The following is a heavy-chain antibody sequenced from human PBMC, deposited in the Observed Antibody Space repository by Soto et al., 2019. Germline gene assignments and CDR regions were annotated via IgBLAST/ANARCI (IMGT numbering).Heavy chain of an antibody. Sequence: QVQLVQSGAEPKKPGASVKISCETSGYRFSTSGIHWLRQAPGQSLEWMGWINAADGDTKYSQKFQGRVTLSRDTSASTAYMELSSLTSEDTSIYYCARDSQRVQIPSTGWFDPWGQGTVVTVSS. V-gene: IGHV1-3*01. D-gene: IGHD2-2*01. J-gene: IGHJ5*02. CDR2: INAADGDT. CDR3: ARDSQRVQIPSTGWFDP. CDR1: GYRFSTSG.